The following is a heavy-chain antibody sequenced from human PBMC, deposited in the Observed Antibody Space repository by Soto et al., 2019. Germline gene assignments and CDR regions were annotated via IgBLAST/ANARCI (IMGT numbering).Heavy chain of an antibody. CDR1: GGSTSSYY. CDR2: NSYSGST. Sequence: SETLSLTCPVTGGSTSSYYWSWLRQPPGKGLEWIGYNSYSGSTDYNPSLKSRVTISVDTSKNQFSLKLSSATAADTAVYYCARHGGSYSFDYWGQGTLVTVSS. D-gene: IGHD1-26*01. CDR3: ARHGGSYSFDY. V-gene: IGHV4-59*08. J-gene: IGHJ4*02.